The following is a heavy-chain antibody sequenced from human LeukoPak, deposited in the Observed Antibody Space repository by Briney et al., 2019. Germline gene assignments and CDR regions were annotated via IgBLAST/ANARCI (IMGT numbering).Heavy chain of an antibody. V-gene: IGHV4-59*01. CDR3: ARVSTGIAVAVDY. D-gene: IGHD6-19*01. Sequence: SETLSLTCTVSGGSISSYYWSWIRQPPGKGLEWIGYIYYSGSTNYNPSLKSRVTLSVDTSKNQFSLKLSSVTAADTAVYYCARVSTGIAVAVDYWGQGTLVTVSS. J-gene: IGHJ4*02. CDR1: GGSISSYY. CDR2: IYYSGST.